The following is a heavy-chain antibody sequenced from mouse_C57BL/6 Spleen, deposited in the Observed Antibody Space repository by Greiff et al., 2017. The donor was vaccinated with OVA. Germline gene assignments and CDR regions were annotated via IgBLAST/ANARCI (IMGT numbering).Heavy chain of an antibody. D-gene: IGHD2-4*01. V-gene: IGHV1-55*01. J-gene: IGHJ4*01. CDR1: GYTFTSYW. CDR2: IYPGSGST. Sequence: QVQLQQPGAELVKPGASVKMSCKASGYTFTSYWITWVKQRPGQGLEWIGDIYPGSGSTNYNEKFKSKATLTVDTSSSTAYMQLSSLTSEDSAVYYSARIYYDYGYYAMDYWGQGTSVTVSS. CDR3: ARIYYDYGYYAMDY.